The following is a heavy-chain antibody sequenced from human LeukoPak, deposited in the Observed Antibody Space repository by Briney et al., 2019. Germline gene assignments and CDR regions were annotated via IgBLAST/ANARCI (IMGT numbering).Heavy chain of an antibody. D-gene: IGHD6-19*01. J-gene: IGHJ6*02. CDR3: ARDMGSGWPTAPYYYYGMDV. Sequence: PGGSLRLSCAASGFTFSTYTMYWVRHPPGKRLEWVSIIGNNGDGIHYADSVRGRFTISRDNSKNALYLQMNSLRAEDTAVYYCARDMGSGWPTAPYYYYGMDVWGQGTTVTVSS. V-gene: IGHV3-23*01. CDR1: GFTFSTYT. CDR2: IGNNGDGI.